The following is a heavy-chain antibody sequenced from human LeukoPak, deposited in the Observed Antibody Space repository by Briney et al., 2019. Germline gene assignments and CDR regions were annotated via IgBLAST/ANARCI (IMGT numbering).Heavy chain of an antibody. CDR3: ARSGSYEDY. Sequence: LEWMGWISAYNGNTNYAQKLQGRVTMTTDTSTSTAYMELRSLRSDDTAVYYCARSGSYEDYWGQGTLVTVSS. J-gene: IGHJ4*02. CDR2: ISAYNGNT. V-gene: IGHV1-18*01. D-gene: IGHD1-26*01.